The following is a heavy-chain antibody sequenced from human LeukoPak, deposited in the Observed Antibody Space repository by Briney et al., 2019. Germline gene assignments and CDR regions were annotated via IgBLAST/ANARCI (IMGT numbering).Heavy chain of an antibody. CDR1: GGTFSSYA. CDR2: IIPIFGTA. V-gene: IGHV1-69*13. J-gene: IGHJ4*02. Sequence: SVKVSCKASGGTFSSYAISWVRQAPGQGLEWMGGIIPIFGTANYAQKFQGRVTITADESTSTAYMELSSLRSDDTAVYYCARQGRYCSSTSCYEPDYWGQGTLVTVSS. CDR3: ARQGRYCSSTSCYEPDY. D-gene: IGHD2-2*01.